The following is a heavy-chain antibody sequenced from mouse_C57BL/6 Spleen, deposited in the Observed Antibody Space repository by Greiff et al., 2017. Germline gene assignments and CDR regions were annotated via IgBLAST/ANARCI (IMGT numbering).Heavy chain of an antibody. CDR2: IDPSDSET. V-gene: IGHV1-52*01. J-gene: IGHJ2*01. Sequence: VKLQQPGAELVRPGSSVKLSCKASGYTFTSYWMHWVKQRPIQGLEWIGNIDPSDSETHYNQKFKDKATLTVDKSSSTAYMQLSSLTSEDSAVYYCARGDGSLDYWGQGTTLTVSS. CDR1: GYTFTSYW. CDR3: ARGDGSLDY. D-gene: IGHD1-1*01.